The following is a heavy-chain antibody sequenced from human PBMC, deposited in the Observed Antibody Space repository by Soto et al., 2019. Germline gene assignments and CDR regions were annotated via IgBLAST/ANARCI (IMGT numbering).Heavy chain of an antibody. CDR3: ARTLYSSSWNYYGMDV. V-gene: IGHV4-30-4*01. D-gene: IGHD6-13*01. CDR2: IYYSGST. CDR1: GGSISSGDYY. Sequence: LSLTCTVSGGSISSGDYYWSWIRQPPGKGLEWIGYIYYSGSTYYNPSLKSRVTISVDTSKNQFSLKLSSVTAADTAVYYCARTLYSSSWNYYGMDVWGQGTTVTVSS. J-gene: IGHJ6*02.